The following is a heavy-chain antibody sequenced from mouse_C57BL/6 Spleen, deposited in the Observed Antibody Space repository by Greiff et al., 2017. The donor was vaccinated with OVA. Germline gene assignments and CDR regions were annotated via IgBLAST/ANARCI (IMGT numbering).Heavy chain of an antibody. V-gene: IGHV5-17*01. D-gene: IGHD1-1*02. Sequence: DVQLQESGGGLVKPGGSLKLSCAASGFTFSDYGMHWVRQAPEKGLEWVAYISSGSSTIYYADTVKGRFTISRDNAKNTLFLQMTSLRSEDTAMYYCARPGGGDAMDYWGQGTSVTVSS. CDR2: ISSGSSTI. CDR3: ARPGGGDAMDY. CDR1: GFTFSDYG. J-gene: IGHJ4*01.